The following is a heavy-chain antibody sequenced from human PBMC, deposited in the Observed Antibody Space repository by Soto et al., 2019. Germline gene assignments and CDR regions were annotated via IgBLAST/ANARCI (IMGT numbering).Heavy chain of an antibody. J-gene: IGHJ4*02. V-gene: IGHV3-30*18. Sequence: QVQLVESGGGVVQPGRSLRLSCAASRFTFSSFGMHWVRQAPGKGLEWLAIISYDASHEYYTDSVKGRFTISRDNSKNTLYLQMNSLRAEDTAVYYCAKTYSSGYDYWGQGTLVTVSS. CDR3: AKTYSSGYDY. CDR2: ISYDASHE. CDR1: RFTFSSFG. D-gene: IGHD6-19*01.